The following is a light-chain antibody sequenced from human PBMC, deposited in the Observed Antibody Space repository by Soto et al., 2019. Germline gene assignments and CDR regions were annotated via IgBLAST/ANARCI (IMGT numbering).Light chain of an antibody. V-gene: IGLV2-14*01. CDR3: SSYTSSSTPI. Sequence: QSVLTQPASVSGSPGQSITISCTGTSSDVGGYSYVSWYQQHPGKAPKLMIYDVSNRPSGVSNRFSGSKSGNTASLTISGLQAEDEADYYCSSYTSSSTPIFGTGTKVTVL. CDR1: SSDVGGYSY. CDR2: DVS. J-gene: IGLJ1*01.